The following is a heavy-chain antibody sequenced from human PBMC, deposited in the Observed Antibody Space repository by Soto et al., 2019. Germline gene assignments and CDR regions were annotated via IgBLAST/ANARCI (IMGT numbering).Heavy chain of an antibody. D-gene: IGHD6-6*01. CDR1: GYTFTSYA. CDR2: INAGNGNT. CDR3: AKKHSGSSLAY. J-gene: IGHJ4*02. Sequence: ASVKVSCKASGYTFTSYAMHWVRQAPGQRLEWMGWINAGNGNTKYSRKFQGRLTMTRNISINTAYLELSSLTSEDTAVYYCAKKHSGSSLAYWGQGSLVTV. V-gene: IGHV1-3*01.